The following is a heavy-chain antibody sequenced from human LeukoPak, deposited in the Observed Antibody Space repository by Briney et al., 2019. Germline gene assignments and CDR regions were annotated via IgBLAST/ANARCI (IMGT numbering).Heavy chain of an antibody. D-gene: IGHD3-10*01. CDR2: IYSDRPT. CDR1: GFSVSVYY. J-gene: IGHJ4*02. V-gene: IGHV3-53*01. CDR3: ARVRSGSFDY. Sequence: QPGGSLRLSLAVSGFSVSVYYMTWVRQAPGKGLEWVSVIYSDRPTYYADSLKGRFIISKDTSKNTVYLQINSLRAEDTAVYYCARVRSGSFDYWGQGTLVTVSS.